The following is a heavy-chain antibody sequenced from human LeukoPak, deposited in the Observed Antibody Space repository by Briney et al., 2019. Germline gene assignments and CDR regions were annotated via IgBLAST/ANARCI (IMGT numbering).Heavy chain of an antibody. V-gene: IGHV1-3*04. CDR3: ARDAAGLLDH. CDR2: IHTGNGDT. D-gene: IGHD6-25*01. CDR1: GYSFTTFP. Sequence: GASVKVSCKASGYSFTTFPIHWVRQAPGQAPEWVGWIHTGNGDTKYSQAFQDRVTTARDTPATTAFMELSSPRSEDTAVYYCARDAAGLLDHWGQGTLVTVSS. J-gene: IGHJ4*02.